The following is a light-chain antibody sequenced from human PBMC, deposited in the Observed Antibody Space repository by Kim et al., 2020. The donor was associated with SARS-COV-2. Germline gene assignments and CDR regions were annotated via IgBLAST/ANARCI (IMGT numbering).Light chain of an antibody. J-gene: IGKJ4*01. CDR1: QSVSGSF. CDR2: GAS. Sequence: PGERATLSCRASQSVSGSFLAWYQQKPGQAPRLLIHGASSRATGIPDRFSGSGSGTDFTLTISRLEPEDFAVYYCQQYSSSPPLTFGRGTKVDIK. V-gene: IGKV3-20*01. CDR3: QQYSSSPPLT.